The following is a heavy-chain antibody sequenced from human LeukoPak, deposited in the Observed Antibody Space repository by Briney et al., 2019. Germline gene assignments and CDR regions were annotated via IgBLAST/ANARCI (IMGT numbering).Heavy chain of an antibody. CDR3: AKRSSGYYYYFDY. J-gene: IGHJ4*02. CDR2: ISYDGSNK. CDR1: GFTFSSYG. Sequence: RSLRLSCAASGFTFSSYGLHWVRPAPGKGLEWVAVISYDGSNKYYADSVKGRFTISRDNSKNTLYLQMNSLRAEDTAVYYCAKRSSGYYYYFDYWGQGTLVTVSS. V-gene: IGHV3-30*18. D-gene: IGHD3-22*01.